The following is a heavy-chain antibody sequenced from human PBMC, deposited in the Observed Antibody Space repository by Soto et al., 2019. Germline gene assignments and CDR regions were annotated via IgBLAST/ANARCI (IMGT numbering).Heavy chain of an antibody. V-gene: IGHV4-30-2*01. CDR2: IYEGGNT. CDR3: VRRSPEDAFDI. CDR1: GGSIISDGYS. J-gene: IGHJ3*02. Sequence: SETLSLTCAVSGGSIISDGYSWSWIRQPPGKGLQWIGHIYEGGNTYYTPSLESRVAISTDKSKNQFSLRLSSVTAADTAVYYCVRRSPEDAFDIWGQGAMVTVSS.